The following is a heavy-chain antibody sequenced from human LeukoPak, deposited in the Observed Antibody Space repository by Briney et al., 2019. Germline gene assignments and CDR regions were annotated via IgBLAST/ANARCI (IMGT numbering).Heavy chain of an antibody. Sequence: GGSLRLSCAASGFTVSSNYMSWVRQAPGKGLEWVSVMYSGGSTFYADSVKGRLTISRDNSKNTLYLQVNSLRVEDTAVYYCARGRSSTNFFDMWGQGTMVTVSS. CDR3: ARGRSSTNFFDM. CDR1: GFTVSSNY. D-gene: IGHD2-2*01. CDR2: MYSGGST. V-gene: IGHV3-53*01. J-gene: IGHJ3*02.